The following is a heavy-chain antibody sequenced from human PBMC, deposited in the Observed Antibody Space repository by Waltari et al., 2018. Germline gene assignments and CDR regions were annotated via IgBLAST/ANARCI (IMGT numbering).Heavy chain of an antibody. J-gene: IGHJ3*02. CDR2: IYYSGST. CDR3: ATLTDDAFDI. V-gene: IGHV4-59*11. CDR1: GGSISSHY. Sequence: QVQLQESGPGLVKPSETLSLTCTVSGGSISSHYWSWIRQPPGKGLEWIGYIYYSGSTNYNPSLKSRVTISVDTSKNQFSLKLSSVTAADTAVYYCATLTDDAFDIWGQGTMVTVSS.